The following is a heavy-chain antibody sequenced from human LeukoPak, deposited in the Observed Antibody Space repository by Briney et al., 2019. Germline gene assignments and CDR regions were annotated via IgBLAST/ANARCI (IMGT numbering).Heavy chain of an antibody. CDR3: AREDSSGFDF. D-gene: IGHD6-19*01. CDR1: GGIFSNYA. CDR2: IIPIFGTA. J-gene: IGHJ4*02. Sequence: ASVTVSCKASGGIFSNYAISWVRQAPGQGLEWTGGIIPIFGTADYAQKFQGRVTITADESTSTAYMELSSLRSEDTAMYYCAREDSSGFDFWGQGTLVTVSS. V-gene: IGHV1-69*13.